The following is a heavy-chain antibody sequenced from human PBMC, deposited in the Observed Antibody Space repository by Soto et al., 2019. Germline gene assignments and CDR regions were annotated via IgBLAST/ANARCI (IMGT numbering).Heavy chain of an antibody. CDR3: ARDRAFCSGRSRYSPPDYYYYMDV. Sequence: QVQLQESGPGLVKPSETLSLTCTVSGVSISSSYWSWIRQPPGKGLEWIGYIYNSGSTNYNPSLKSRVTISVDTSKNQVSLGLSSVTAADTAVYYCARDRAFCSGRSRYSPPDYYYYMDVWGKGTTVTVS. CDR2: IYNSGST. D-gene: IGHD2-15*01. V-gene: IGHV4-59*01. J-gene: IGHJ6*03. CDR1: GVSISSSY.